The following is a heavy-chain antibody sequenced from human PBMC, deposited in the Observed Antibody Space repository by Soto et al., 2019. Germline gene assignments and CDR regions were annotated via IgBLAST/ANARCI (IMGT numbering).Heavy chain of an antibody. CDR3: ARDRAVYCSANDYNRSDF. CDR2: IIPIFGTP. D-gene: IGHD3-10*01. V-gene: IGHV1-69*01. J-gene: IGHJ4*02. Sequence: QVQLVQSGAEVKKPGSSVKVSCKASGGIFSTYAISWLRQAPGQGLEWMGGIIPIFGTPNYAQRFQGRVTITAEESPSTASMEMSRLRSEVTAVYYCARDRAVYCSANDYNRSDFWGQGAMVTVSS. CDR1: GGIFSTYA.